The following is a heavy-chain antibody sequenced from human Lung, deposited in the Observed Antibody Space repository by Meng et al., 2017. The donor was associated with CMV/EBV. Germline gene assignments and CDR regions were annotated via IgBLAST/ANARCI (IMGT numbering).Heavy chain of an antibody. CDR3: ANSEASSDSWRG. Sequence: GESLKISCAASGFALISYGMHWVRQAPGKGLEWVAFIRPDGSDQKYVESVKGRFTISRDNSKNTLYLQMNSLRDEDTAMYYCANSEASSDSWRGWGRGTLVTVSS. J-gene: IGHJ4*02. CDR2: IRPDGSDQ. CDR1: GFALISYG. V-gene: IGHV3-30*02. D-gene: IGHD3/OR15-3a*01.